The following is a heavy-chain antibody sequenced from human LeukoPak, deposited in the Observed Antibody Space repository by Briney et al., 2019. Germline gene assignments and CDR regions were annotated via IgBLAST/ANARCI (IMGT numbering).Heavy chain of an antibody. Sequence: ASVKVSCKASGYTFSGYSMHWVRQAPGQGPEWMGVINPTSGSATYAQTFQGSVTMTRDTSTSTLYMELSSLRSDDTAVYYCARDWAHGSFDYWGQGTPVIVSS. D-gene: IGHD3-10*01. J-gene: IGHJ4*02. CDR2: INPTSGSA. CDR3: ARDWAHGSFDY. V-gene: IGHV1-46*01. CDR1: GYTFSGYS.